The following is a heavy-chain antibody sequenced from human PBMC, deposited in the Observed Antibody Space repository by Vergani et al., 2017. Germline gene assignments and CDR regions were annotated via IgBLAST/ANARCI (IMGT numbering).Heavy chain of an antibody. CDR1: GYTFTSYD. CDR3: ARSIGYCAGATCRAYYFDH. J-gene: IGHJ5*02. CDR2: LNPTTGHT. D-gene: IGHD2-21*01. V-gene: IGHV1-46*01. Sequence: QVQLVQSGAEMKKPGASVKVSCKASGYTFTSYDINWVRQAPGQAFEWMGILNPTTGHTTSAQKFMGRVDMTRDPSTDTSTRTVQMTLSSLRSEDTAVYYCARSIGYCAGATCRAYYFDHWGQGTRVTVSS.